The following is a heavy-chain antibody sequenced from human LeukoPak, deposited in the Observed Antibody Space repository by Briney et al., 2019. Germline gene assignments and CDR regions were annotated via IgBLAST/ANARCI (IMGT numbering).Heavy chain of an antibody. CDR3: AKNSRIYYRANSFIDY. V-gene: IGHV3-30*02. CDR2: IQYDGSNK. J-gene: IGHJ4*02. CDR1: GFTFSTYA. D-gene: IGHD1-26*01. Sequence: GGSLRLSCAASGFTFSTYAMHWVRQAPGKGLEWVAFIQYDGSNKYHADSVKGRFTISRDNSKNTLYLQMISLRAEDTAVYYCAKNSRIYYRANSFIDYWGQGTLVTVS.